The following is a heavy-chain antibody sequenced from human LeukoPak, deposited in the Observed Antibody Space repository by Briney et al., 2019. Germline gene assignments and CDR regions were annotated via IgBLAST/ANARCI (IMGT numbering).Heavy chain of an antibody. CDR3: TRDPYYFDSSGYYHHAFDI. D-gene: IGHD3-22*01. J-gene: IGHJ3*02. V-gene: IGHV3-49*04. CDR1: GFTFRDYA. CDR2: IRSKVYGGTA. Sequence: GGSLRLSCTGFGFTFRDYAVSWVRQAPGKGLECIGFIRSKVYGGTAEYAASVKGRFTISRDDSKSIAYLQMNSLKTEDTAVYYCTRDPYYFDSSGYYHHAFDIWGQGTMVAVSS.